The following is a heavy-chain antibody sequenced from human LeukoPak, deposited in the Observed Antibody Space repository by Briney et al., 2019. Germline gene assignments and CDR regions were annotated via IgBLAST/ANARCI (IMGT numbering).Heavy chain of an antibody. Sequence: PSETLSLTCTVSGGSISSYYWSWIPPPAGKGLEGIGRIYTSGSTYYNPSLERRLTMSVDTSNNTFSLKLSSVTAADTAVYYCARQNYGSAPLRYWGQGTLVTVSS. CDR2: IYTSGST. V-gene: IGHV4-4*07. J-gene: IGHJ4*02. D-gene: IGHD3-10*01. CDR3: ARQNYGSAPLRY. CDR1: GGSISSYY.